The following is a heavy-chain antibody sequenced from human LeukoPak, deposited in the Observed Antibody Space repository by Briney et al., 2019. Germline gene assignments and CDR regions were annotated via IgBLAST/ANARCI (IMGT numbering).Heavy chain of an antibody. V-gene: IGHV4-34*01. CDR1: GGSFSGYY. D-gene: IGHD1-14*01. CDR3: ARARVGRTYSYYYYMDV. Sequence: SETLSLACAVYGGSFSGYYWSWIRQPPGKGLEWIGEINHSGSTNYNPSLKSRVTISVDTSKNQFSLKLSSVTAADTAVYYCARARVGRTYSYYYYMDVWGKGTTVTVSS. CDR2: INHSGST. J-gene: IGHJ6*03.